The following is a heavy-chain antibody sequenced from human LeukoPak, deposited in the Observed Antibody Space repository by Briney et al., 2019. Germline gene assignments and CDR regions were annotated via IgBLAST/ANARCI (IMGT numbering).Heavy chain of an antibody. CDR3: ARDRQEYSYGANFDY. J-gene: IGHJ4*02. V-gene: IGHV1-2*02. CDR1: GYTFTGYY. Sequence: ASVKVSCKASGYTFTGYYMHWVPQAPGQGLEWMGWINPNSGGTNYAQKVQGRVTMTRDTSNSTAYMELSRLRSDDTAVYYCARDRQEYSYGANFDYWGQGTLVTVSS. D-gene: IGHD5-18*01. CDR2: INPNSGGT.